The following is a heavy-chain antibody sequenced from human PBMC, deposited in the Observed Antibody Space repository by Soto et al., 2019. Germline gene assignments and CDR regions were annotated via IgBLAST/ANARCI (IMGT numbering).Heavy chain of an antibody. CDR2: IYWNDDK. J-gene: IGHJ2*01. V-gene: IGHV2-5*01. D-gene: IGHD3-3*01. CDR3: AHSVGEDFWSGYYSGLVVGNWYFDL. CDR1: GFSLSTSGVG. Sequence: QITLKESGPTLVKPTQTLTLTCTFSGFSLSTSGVGVGWIRQPPGKALEWLALIYWNDDKRYSPSLKSRLTITKDTSKNQVVLTMTTMDPVDTATYYCAHSVGEDFWSGYYSGLVVGNWYFDLWGRGTLVTVSS.